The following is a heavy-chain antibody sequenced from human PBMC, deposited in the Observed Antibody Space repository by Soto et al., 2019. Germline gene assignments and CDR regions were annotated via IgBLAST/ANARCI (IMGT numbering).Heavy chain of an antibody. CDR3: ARSYSSLSPYQFYGMDV. J-gene: IGHJ6*02. D-gene: IGHD6-13*01. Sequence: SGPTLVNPTQTLTLTYTFSGFSLSTSGMCVSWIRQPPGKALEWLALIDWDDDKYYSTSLKTRLTISKDTSKNQVVLTMTDMDPVDTATYYCARSYSSLSPYQFYGMDVWGQGTTVTVSS. CDR2: IDWDDDK. V-gene: IGHV2-70*01. CDR1: GFSLSTSGMC.